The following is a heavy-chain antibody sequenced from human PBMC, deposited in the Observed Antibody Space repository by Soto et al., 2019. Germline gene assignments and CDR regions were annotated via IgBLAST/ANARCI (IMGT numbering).Heavy chain of an antibody. Sequence: PGGSLRLSCAASGFTFSSYTMNWVRQAPGKGLEWVSSISSSGSYIYHADSVKGRFTISRDNAKNSLYLQMNSLRAEDTAVYYCARDRARNFDYWGQGTLVTVSS. CDR2: ISSSGSYI. CDR3: ARDRARNFDY. V-gene: IGHV3-21*01. CDR1: GFTFSSYT. J-gene: IGHJ4*02.